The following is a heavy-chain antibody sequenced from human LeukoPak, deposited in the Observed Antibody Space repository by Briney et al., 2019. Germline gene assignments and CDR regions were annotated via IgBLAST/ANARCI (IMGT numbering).Heavy chain of an antibody. V-gene: IGHV4-34*01. J-gene: IGHJ4*02. CDR3: ARVIGDVSGYYVDY. CDR2: INQSGSP. D-gene: IGHD3-22*01. Sequence: SETLSLTCAVYGGSFSGYYWSWIRQPPGKGLEWIGEINQSGSPNYNPSLKSRITISVDTSKNQFSPKLRSVTAADTAVFYCARVIGDVSGYYVDYWGQGALVTVSS. CDR1: GGSFSGYY.